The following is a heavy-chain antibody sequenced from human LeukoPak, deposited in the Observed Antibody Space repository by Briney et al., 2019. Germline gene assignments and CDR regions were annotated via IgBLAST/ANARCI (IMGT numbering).Heavy chain of an antibody. CDR2: ISGSGGST. V-gene: IGHV3-23*01. J-gene: IGHJ4*02. D-gene: IGHD4-17*01. CDR1: GFXFSSYA. Sequence: PGGSLRLSCAASGFXFSSYAISWVRQAPGKGLEWVSAISGSGGSTYYADSVKGRFTISRDNSKNTLYLQMNSLRAEDTAVYYCALAVYGDYGDYWGQGTLVTVSS. CDR3: ALAVYGDYGDY.